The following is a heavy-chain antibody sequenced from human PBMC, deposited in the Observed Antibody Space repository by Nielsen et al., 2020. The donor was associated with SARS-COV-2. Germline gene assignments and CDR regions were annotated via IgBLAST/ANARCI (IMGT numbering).Heavy chain of an antibody. D-gene: IGHD3-3*01. Sequence: SETLSLTCTVSGGSISSYYWSWIRQPPGKGLEWIGYIYYSGSTNYNPSLKSRVTISVDTSKNQFSLKLSSVTAADTAAYYCARGNTIFGVTGYYYGMDVWGQGTTVTVSS. CDR3: ARGNTIFGVTGYYYGMDV. J-gene: IGHJ6*02. CDR2: IYYSGST. CDR1: GGSISSYY. V-gene: IGHV4-59*01.